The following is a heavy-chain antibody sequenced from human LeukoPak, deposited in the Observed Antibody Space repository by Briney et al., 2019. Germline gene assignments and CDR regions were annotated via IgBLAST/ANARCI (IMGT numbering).Heavy chain of an antibody. V-gene: IGHV3-48*01. J-gene: IGHJ6*03. D-gene: IGHD1-26*01. CDR3: ARDRGGSYYYYYMDV. Sequence: GGSLRLSCAASGFTFSSYSMNWVRQAPGKGLEWVSYISSSSSTIYYADSVKGRFTISRDNAKNSLYLQMNSLRAEDTAVYYCARDRGGSYYYYYMDVWGKGTTVTVSS. CDR2: ISSSSSTI. CDR1: GFTFSSYS.